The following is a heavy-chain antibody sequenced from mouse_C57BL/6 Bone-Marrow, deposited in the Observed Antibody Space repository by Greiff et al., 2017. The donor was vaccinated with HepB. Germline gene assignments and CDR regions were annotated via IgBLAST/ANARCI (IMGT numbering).Heavy chain of an antibody. V-gene: IGHV1-69*01. CDR1: GYTFTSYW. CDR3: ARSEAYKAWFAY. J-gene: IGHJ3*01. CDR2: IDPSDSYT. Sequence: QVQLQQPGAELVMPGASVKLSCKASGYTFTSYWMHWVKQRPGQGLEWIGEIDPSDSYTNYNQKFKGKSTLTVDKSSSTAYMQLSSLTSEDSAVYYCARSEAYKAWFAYWGQGTLVTVSA. D-gene: IGHD6-5*01.